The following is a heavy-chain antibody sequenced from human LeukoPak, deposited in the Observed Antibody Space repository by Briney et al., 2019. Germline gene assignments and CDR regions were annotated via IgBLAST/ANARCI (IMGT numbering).Heavy chain of an antibody. CDR1: GFTFSTYG. V-gene: IGHV3-30*03. CDR2: VSYDGSDK. J-gene: IGHJ4*02. Sequence: GGSLRLSCAASGFTFSTYGMHWVRQAPGKGLEWVAVVSYDGSDKYYADSGKGRFTISRDNSKNTLYLQMNSLRTEDTAVYYCARDGTGRLYLEYWGQGTLVTVSS. CDR3: ARDGTGRLYLEY. D-gene: IGHD3/OR15-3a*01.